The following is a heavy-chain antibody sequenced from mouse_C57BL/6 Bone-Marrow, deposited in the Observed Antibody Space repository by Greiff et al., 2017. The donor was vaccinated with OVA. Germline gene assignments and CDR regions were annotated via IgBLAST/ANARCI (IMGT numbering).Heavy chain of an antibody. CDR2: ISSGGDYI. CDR1: GFTFSSYA. J-gene: IGHJ2*01. Sequence: EVKVVESGGGLVKPGGSLKLSCAASGFTFSSYAMSWVRQTPEKRLEWVAYISSGGDYIYYADTVKGRFTISRDNARNTLYLQMSSLKSEDTAMYYCTRDQYYYGFDYWGQGTTLTVSS. D-gene: IGHD1-1*01. V-gene: IGHV5-9-1*02. CDR3: TRDQYYYGFDY.